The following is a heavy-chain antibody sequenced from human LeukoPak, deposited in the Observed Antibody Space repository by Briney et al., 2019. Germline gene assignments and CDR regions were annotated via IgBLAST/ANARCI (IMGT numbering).Heavy chain of an antibody. Sequence: GGSLRLSCTRSGFTFGDYAMSWVRQAPGRGLEWVGVITSKAYGWTIEYGPPVKGRFTISRDDSKSIAYLQMNSLKTEDTAVYYCARVRLSGTPPFYDYWGQGTLVTVSS. CDR2: ITSKAYGWTI. D-gene: IGHD1-26*01. CDR1: GFTFGDYA. CDR3: ARVRLSGTPPFYDY. J-gene: IGHJ4*02. V-gene: IGHV3-49*04.